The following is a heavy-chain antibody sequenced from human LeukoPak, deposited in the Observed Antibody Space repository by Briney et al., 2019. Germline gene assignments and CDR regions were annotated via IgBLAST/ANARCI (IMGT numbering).Heavy chain of an antibody. Sequence: GSLRLSCAASGFTFSSYGMHWVRQPPGKGLQWIGNFYYSGSTYYNPSLKSRITISVDTSKNQFSLKLSSVTAADTAIYYCAGLYTSGSYYGYWGQGTLVTVSS. CDR1: GFTFSSYG. V-gene: IGHV4-59*04. CDR3: AGLYTSGSYYGY. J-gene: IGHJ4*02. D-gene: IGHD3-10*01. CDR2: FYYSGST.